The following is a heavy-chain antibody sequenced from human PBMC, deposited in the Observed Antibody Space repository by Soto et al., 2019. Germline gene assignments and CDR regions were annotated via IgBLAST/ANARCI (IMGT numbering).Heavy chain of an antibody. CDR3: VRGEHDYGDYYFDY. D-gene: IGHD4-17*01. V-gene: IGHV3-33*01. CDR2: IWYDGSDR. CDR1: GFNFATYG. J-gene: IGHJ4*02. Sequence: GGSLRLSCAASGFNFATYGMNWVRQAPGKGLEWVAVIWYDGSDRYHADSVKGRFTISRDNSKNTLYLQMNSLRVEDTAVYYCVRGEHDYGDYYFDYWGQGTLVTVYS.